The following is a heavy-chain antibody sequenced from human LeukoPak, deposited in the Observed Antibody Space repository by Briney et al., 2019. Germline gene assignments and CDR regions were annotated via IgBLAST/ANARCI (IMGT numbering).Heavy chain of an antibody. J-gene: IGHJ3*02. CDR3: ARDHNWNDRKAFDI. CDR1: GYTFTSYG. V-gene: IGHV1-18*01. CDR2: ISAYNGNT. D-gene: IGHD1-1*01. Sequence: VASVKVSCKASGYTFTSYGINWVRQAPGQGLEWMGWISAYNGNTNYAQKLQGRVTMTTDTSTSTAYMELRSLRSDDTAVYYCARDHNWNDRKAFDIWGQGTMVTVSS.